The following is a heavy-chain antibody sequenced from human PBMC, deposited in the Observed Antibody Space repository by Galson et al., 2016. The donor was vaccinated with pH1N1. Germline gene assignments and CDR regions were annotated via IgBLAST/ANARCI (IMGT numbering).Heavy chain of an antibody. CDR1: GYTLTSYD. CDR2: MNPNNGNA. CDR3: ARGPVYWYFDL. V-gene: IGHV1-8*01. J-gene: IGHJ2*01. Sequence: SVKVSCKASGYTLTSYDINWVRQATGQGLESMGWMNPNNGNADYAPKFQGRVTLTRNASINTAYMELSSLTSEDTAVYYCARGPVYWYFDLWGRGTPVIVSS.